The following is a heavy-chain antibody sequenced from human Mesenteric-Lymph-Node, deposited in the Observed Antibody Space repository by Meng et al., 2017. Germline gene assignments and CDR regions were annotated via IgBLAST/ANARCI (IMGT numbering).Heavy chain of an antibody. V-gene: IGHV3-53*01. J-gene: IGHJ4*02. CDR2: IRDGGAT. Sequence: VQRVGSGGGLIQPGGSLRLSCAGSGFTVSSNYMSWVRQAPGKGPEWVAAIRDGGATYYADSVQGRFTLSRDYSQNMVFLQMSSLRVDDTAVYYCATLEWYIGHYWGQGTLVTVSS. D-gene: IGHD3-3*01. CDR3: ATLEWYIGHY. CDR1: GFTVSSNY.